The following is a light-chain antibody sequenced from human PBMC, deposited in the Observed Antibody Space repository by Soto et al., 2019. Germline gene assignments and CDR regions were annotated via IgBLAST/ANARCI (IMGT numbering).Light chain of an antibody. V-gene: IGKV3-15*01. CDR1: QSVSSN. CDR3: QHYNSWPYT. CDR2: GAS. Sequence: EIVMMPCPAAPSVSPREIATLSCRASQSVSSNLAWYQQKPGQAPRLLIYGASTRATGIPARFSGSGSGTEFTLTISSLQSEDFAVYYCQHYNSWPYTFGQGTKVDIK. J-gene: IGKJ2*01.